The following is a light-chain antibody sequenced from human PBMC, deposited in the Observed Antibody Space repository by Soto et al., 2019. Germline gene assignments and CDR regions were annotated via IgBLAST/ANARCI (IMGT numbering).Light chain of an antibody. J-gene: IGLJ2*01. CDR3: SSYTTNKTLL. V-gene: IGLV2-14*01. CDR2: EVR. CDR1: SSDVCSSNF. Sequence: QSVLAQPASVSGSPGQSITSSFTGTSSDVCSSNFVSWYQQHPRKAPKLIFYEVRNLPPGLSDRFSSSKSVTTPSLTIFGLQAEDEAEFFRSSYTTNKTLLFGGGTKVTVL.